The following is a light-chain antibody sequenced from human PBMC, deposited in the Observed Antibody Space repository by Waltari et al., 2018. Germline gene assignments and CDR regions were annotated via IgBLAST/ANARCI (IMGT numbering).Light chain of an antibody. V-gene: IGKV3-20*01. J-gene: IGKJ1*01. CDR3: QHYGTSPKT. CDR2: GSS. Sequence: EIVLTQSPVTLSLSPGEGATLSCRASQSISSSSLAWYQQKPGQAPRLLIYGSSSRATGIPDRFSGSGSGTDFTLTISRLVPEDFAVYYCQHYGTSPKTFGQGTKVEIK. CDR1: QSISSSS.